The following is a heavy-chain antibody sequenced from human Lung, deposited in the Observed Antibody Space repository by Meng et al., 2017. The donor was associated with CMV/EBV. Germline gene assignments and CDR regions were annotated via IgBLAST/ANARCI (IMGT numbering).Heavy chain of an antibody. V-gene: IGHV4-34*01. Sequence: SXTLSLTCAVYGGSFSGYYWSWIRQPPGKGLEWIGEINPSGSTNYNPSLKSRVTISVDTSKNQFSLRLSSVTAADTALYYCARGILPQRGSTVPTPDYWGQGTLVTVSS. J-gene: IGHJ4*02. CDR3: ARGILPQRGSTVPTPDY. D-gene: IGHD4-11*01. CDR2: INPSGST. CDR1: GGSFSGYY.